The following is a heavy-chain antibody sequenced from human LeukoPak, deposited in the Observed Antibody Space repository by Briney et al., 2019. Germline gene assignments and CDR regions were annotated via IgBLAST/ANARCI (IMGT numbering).Heavy chain of an antibody. CDR3: ARIDGTTVSVYYFDY. CDR1: GGSFSGYY. J-gene: IGHJ4*02. CDR2: INHSGST. V-gene: IGHV4-34*01. Sequence: SETLSLTCAVYGGSFSGYYWSWIRQPPGKGLEWIGEINHSGSTNYNPSLKSRVTISVDTSKNQFSLKLSSVTAADTAVYYCARIDGTTVSVYYFDYWGQGTLVTVSS. D-gene: IGHD4-11*01.